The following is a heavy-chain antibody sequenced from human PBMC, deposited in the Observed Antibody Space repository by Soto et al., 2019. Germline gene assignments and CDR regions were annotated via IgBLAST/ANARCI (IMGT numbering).Heavy chain of an antibody. V-gene: IGHV6-1*01. CDR3: ARAPGIYGSGSYYNDNWFDP. Sequence: SQTLSLTCAISGDSVSSNSAAWNWIRQYPSRGLEWLGRTYYRSKWYNDYAVSVKSRITINPDTSKNQFSLQLNSVTPEDTAVYYCARAPGIYGSGSYYNDNWFDPWGQGTLVTVSS. J-gene: IGHJ5*02. CDR1: GDSVSSNSAA. CDR2: TYYRSKWYN. D-gene: IGHD3-10*01.